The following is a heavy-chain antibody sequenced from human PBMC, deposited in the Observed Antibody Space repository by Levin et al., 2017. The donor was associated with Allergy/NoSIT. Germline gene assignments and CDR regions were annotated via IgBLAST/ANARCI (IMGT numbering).Heavy chain of an antibody. D-gene: IGHD5-18*01. CDR2: IFPDDSET. CDR1: GYSFSTYW. CDR3: ARHLATYGYSNFDF. V-gene: IGHV5-51*01. J-gene: IGHJ4*02. Sequence: KVSCVGSGYSFSTYWIGWVRQMPGKGLEWMAIIFPDDSETRYSPSLQSQVTISVDKSINTAYLQWSSLKASDTATYYCARHLATYGYSNFDFWGQGTLVTVSS.